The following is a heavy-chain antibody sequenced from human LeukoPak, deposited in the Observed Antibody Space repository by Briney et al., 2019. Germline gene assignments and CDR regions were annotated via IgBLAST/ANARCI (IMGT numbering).Heavy chain of an antibody. Sequence: GGSLTLSCAASGFTVSNNYMGWVRQAPGKGLEWVSVIYSGGSIYYADSVKGRFTSSRDNSKNTLYLQMNSLRVEDTAVYYCARDSHKGIWGQGALVTVSS. D-gene: IGHD3-3*02. J-gene: IGHJ4*02. CDR3: ARDSHKGI. CDR2: IYSGGSI. CDR1: GFTVSNNY. V-gene: IGHV3-66*01.